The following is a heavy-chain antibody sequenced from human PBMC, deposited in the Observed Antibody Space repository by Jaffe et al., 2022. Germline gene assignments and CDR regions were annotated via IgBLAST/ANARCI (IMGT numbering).Heavy chain of an antibody. CDR2: IYQSGSA. CDR1: GYSISGGFY. J-gene: IGHJ4*02. CDR3: ARFATGYCTSTSCHTTD. Sequence: QVQLQESGPGLVKPSETLSLTCAVSGYSISGGFYWGWIRQSPGKGLEWIGSIYQSGSAYYNPSLKSRVMMSVDTSKNHFSLKLSSVTAPDTAVYYCARFATGYCTSTSCHTTDWGQGALVTVSS. D-gene: IGHD2-2*02. V-gene: IGHV4-38-2*01.